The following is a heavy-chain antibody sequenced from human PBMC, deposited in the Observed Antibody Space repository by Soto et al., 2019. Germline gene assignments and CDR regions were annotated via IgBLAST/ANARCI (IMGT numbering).Heavy chain of an antibody. J-gene: IGHJ3*02. Sequence: SESLSLTCAVYGGSFSGYYWTWIRQTPGKGLEWIGEIHHSGRTNYNPSLKSRVSISADTTKTQFSLNLTSVTAADTAVYYFARGECSSNYCFTRWALDIWGQGTVVTVSS. D-gene: IGHD2-2*01. CDR1: GGSFSGYY. V-gene: IGHV4-34*01. CDR3: ARGECSSNYCFTRWALDI. CDR2: IHHSGRT.